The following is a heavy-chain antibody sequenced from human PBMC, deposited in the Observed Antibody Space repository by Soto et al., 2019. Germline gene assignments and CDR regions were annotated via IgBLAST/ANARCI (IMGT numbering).Heavy chain of an antibody. CDR3: SREAGRITIFGVVIIGYYVMDV. V-gene: IGHV6-1*01. J-gene: IGHJ6*02. CDR1: GDSVSSNSAA. CDR2: TYYRSKWYN. D-gene: IGHD3-3*01. Sequence: SQTLSLTCAISGDSVSSNSAAWNWIRQSPSRGLEWLGRTYYRSKWYNDYAVSVKSRITINPDTSKNQFSLQLNSVTPEDTAVYYCSREAGRITIFGVVIIGYYVMDVWGQGTTVTVSS.